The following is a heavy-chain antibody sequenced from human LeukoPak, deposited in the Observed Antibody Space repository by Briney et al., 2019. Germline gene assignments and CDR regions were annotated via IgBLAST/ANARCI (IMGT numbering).Heavy chain of an antibody. CDR2: IYYSGST. J-gene: IGHJ4*02. V-gene: IGHV4-59*12. Sequence: SETLSLTCTVSGGSISPYYWTWVRQPPGKGLEWIGDIYYSGSTYYNPSLKGRVTISIDTSKNQFSLKLSSVTAADTAVYYCANTNGDDGYWGQGTLVTVSS. CDR1: GGSISPYY. D-gene: IGHD4-17*01. CDR3: ANTNGDDGY.